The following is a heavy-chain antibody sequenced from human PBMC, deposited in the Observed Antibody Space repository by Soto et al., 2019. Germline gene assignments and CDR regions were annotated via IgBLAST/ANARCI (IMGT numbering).Heavy chain of an antibody. CDR1: DFTFSISA. V-gene: IGHV3-23*01. CDR2: VSANGQGI. J-gene: IGHJ4*02. CDR3: AKDRHYPRDYFHY. D-gene: IGHD3-10*01. Sequence: WGSLRLSCASSDFTFSISAISWVRQAPGKGLELVSAVSANGQGIYYADSVRGRFTISRDNSKNTVFLHMDSLSAEDTAVYYCAKDRHYPRDYFHYWGQGTLVTVS.